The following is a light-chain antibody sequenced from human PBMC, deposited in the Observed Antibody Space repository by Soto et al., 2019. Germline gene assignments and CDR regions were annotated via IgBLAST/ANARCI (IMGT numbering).Light chain of an antibody. Sequence: QSALTQPASVSGSPGQSITISCTGTSSDVGGYNYVSWYQHHPGKAPKLMIYEVSNRASGVSNRFSGSKSGNTASQSISGLQAEDQDDYYCSSYTTSYTQVFGGGTKVTVL. CDR1: SSDVGGYNY. CDR2: EVS. CDR3: SSYTTSYTQV. J-gene: IGLJ3*02. V-gene: IGLV2-14*01.